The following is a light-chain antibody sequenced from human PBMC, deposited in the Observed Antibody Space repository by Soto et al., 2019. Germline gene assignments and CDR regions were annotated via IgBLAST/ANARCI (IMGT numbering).Light chain of an antibody. CDR1: QSISSSF. Sequence: EIVFTQSPGILSLSPGERASLSCGASQSISSSFLAWYQQKPGQAPRLLIYGASSRATGIPDRFSGTGSETDFTLTISRLEPEDFAVYYCQQDDNSPITFGQGTRLEI. CDR2: GAS. CDR3: QQDDNSPIT. J-gene: IGKJ5*01. V-gene: IGKV3-20*01.